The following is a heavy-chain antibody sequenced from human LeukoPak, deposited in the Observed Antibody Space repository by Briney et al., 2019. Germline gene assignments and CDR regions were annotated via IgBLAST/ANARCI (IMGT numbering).Heavy chain of an antibody. D-gene: IGHD6-13*01. Sequence: PSETLSLTCAVYGGSFSGYYWSWIRQPPGKGLEWIGYIYYSGSTYYNPSLKSRVTISVDTSKNQFSLKLSSVTAADTAVYYCARSLPRYSSSWPPTYYYYMDVWGKGTTVTISS. V-gene: IGHV4-30-4*08. CDR3: ARSLPRYSSSWPPTYYYYMDV. CDR1: GGSFSGYY. J-gene: IGHJ6*03. CDR2: IYYSGST.